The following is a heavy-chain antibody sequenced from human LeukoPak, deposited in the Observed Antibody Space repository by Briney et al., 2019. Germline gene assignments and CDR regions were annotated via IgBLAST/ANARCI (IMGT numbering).Heavy chain of an antibody. CDR1: GFTFSSYW. Sequence: GGSLRLSCGASGFTFSSYWMHWVRQAPGKGLVWVSRINSDGSSTSYADSVKGRFTISRDNAKNTLYLQMNSLRAEDTAVYYCASGLYYYDSSGYFDYWGQGTLVTVSS. CDR3: ASGLYYYDSSGYFDY. V-gene: IGHV3-74*01. J-gene: IGHJ4*02. D-gene: IGHD3-22*01. CDR2: INSDGSST.